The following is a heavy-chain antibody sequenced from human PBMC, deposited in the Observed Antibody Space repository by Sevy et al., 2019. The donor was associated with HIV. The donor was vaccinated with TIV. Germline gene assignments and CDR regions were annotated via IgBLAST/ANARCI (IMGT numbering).Heavy chain of an antibody. V-gene: IGHV1-69*13. J-gene: IGHJ5*02. Sequence: ASVKVSCKASGGTFSSYAISWVRQAPGQGLEWMGGIIPIFGTANYAQKFQGRVTITADESTSTAYMELSSLRSEDTAVYYCARDSPEGLNPFHDWFDPWGQGTLVTVSS. CDR1: GGTFSSYA. CDR2: IIPIFGTA. D-gene: IGHD3-16*01. CDR3: ARDSPEGLNPFHDWFDP.